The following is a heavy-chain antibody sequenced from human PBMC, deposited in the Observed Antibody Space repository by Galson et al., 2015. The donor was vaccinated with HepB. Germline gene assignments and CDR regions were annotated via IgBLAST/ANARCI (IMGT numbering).Heavy chain of an antibody. V-gene: IGHV1-69*13. CDR3: ASGEGIVGATTGFDY. D-gene: IGHD1-26*01. CDR1: GGTFSSYA. Sequence: SVKVSCKASGGTFSSYAISWVRQAPGQGLEWMGGIIPIFGTANYAQKFQGRVTITADESTSTAYMELSSLRSEDTAVYYCASGEGIVGATTGFDYWGQGTLVTVPS. J-gene: IGHJ4*02. CDR2: IIPIFGTA.